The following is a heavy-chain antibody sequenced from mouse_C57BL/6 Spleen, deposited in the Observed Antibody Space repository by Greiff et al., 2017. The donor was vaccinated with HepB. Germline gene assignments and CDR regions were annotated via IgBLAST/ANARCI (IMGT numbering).Heavy chain of an antibody. CDR2: IWSGGST. D-gene: IGHD4-1*01. CDR3: ARGLTGYWYFDV. Sequence: VQVVESGPGLVQPSQSLSITCTVSGFSLTSYGVHWVRQSPGKGLEWLGVIWSGGSTDYNAAFISRLSISKDNSKSQVFFKMNSLQADDTAIYYCARGLTGYWYFDVWGTGTTVTVSS. V-gene: IGHV2-2*01. CDR1: GFSLTSYG. J-gene: IGHJ1*03.